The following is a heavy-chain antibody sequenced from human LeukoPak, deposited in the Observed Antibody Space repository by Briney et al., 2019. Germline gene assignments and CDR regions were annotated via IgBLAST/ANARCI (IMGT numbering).Heavy chain of an antibody. CDR2: IYSTGST. Sequence: SETLSLTCTVSGGSISSYYWIWIRQPAGKGLEWIGRIYSTGSTNYNPSLKSRVTMSVDTSKSQFSLKLSSVTAADTAVYYCARLPHSSSPFDYWGQGTLVTVSS. J-gene: IGHJ4*02. V-gene: IGHV4-4*07. CDR3: ARLPHSSSPFDY. CDR1: GGSISSYY. D-gene: IGHD6-6*01.